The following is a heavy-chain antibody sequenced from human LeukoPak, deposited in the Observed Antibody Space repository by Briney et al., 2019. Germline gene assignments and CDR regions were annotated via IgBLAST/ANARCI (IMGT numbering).Heavy chain of an antibody. J-gene: IGHJ3*02. CDR3: ARRNDFGI. Sequence: SETLSLTCTVSGGSISGDDWNWIRQPPGKGLEWIGYIYYSGSTNYNPSLKSRVTISIDTSKNQFSLKLTSVTAADTAVYYCARRNDFGIWGQGTMVTVSS. CDR2: IYYSGST. CDR1: GGSISGDD. V-gene: IGHV4-59*08.